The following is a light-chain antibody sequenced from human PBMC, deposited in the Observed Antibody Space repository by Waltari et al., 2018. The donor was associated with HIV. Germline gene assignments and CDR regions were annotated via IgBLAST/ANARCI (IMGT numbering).Light chain of an antibody. CDR2: SNN. CDR3: ATWDDTLGGPV. CDR1: IYNIGSNS. J-gene: IGLJ3*02. Sequence: QSVLTQPTSASGTPGQKITISCSGNIYNIGSNSVNWYQQFSGAAPKLLIFSNNQHPSGVPARVVGSKSGTGASLASSGVHSDEEAIYHCATWDDTLGGPVFGGGTKLTVL. V-gene: IGLV1-44*01.